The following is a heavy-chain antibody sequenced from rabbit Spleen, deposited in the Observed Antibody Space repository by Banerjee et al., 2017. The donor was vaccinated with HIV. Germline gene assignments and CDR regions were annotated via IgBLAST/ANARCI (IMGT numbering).Heavy chain of an antibody. J-gene: IGHJ6*01. V-gene: IGHV1S40*01. CDR2: LDAGSSGST. CDR1: GFSFSGGYD. CDR3: ARDTSSSFSSYGMDL. Sequence: QSLQESGGGLVKPGASLTLTCTASGFSFSGGYDMCWVRQAPGKGPELIACLDAGSSGSTYFATWAKGRFTISKTSSTTVTLQMTRLTAADTATYFCARDTSSSFSSYGMDLWGQGTLVTVS. D-gene: IGHD1-1*01.